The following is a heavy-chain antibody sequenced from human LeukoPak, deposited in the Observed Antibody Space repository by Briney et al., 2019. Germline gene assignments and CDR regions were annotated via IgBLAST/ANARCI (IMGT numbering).Heavy chain of an antibody. D-gene: IGHD5-18*01. Sequence: YPGGSLRLSCAASGFTVSSNYMSWVRQAPGKGLEWVSVIYSGGSAYYAVSVKGRFTISRDNSKNTLYLQMNSLRAEDTAVYYCARGKESGVSYGPHDYWGQGTLVTVSS. CDR3: ARGKESGVSYGPHDY. J-gene: IGHJ4*02. CDR1: GFTVSSNY. V-gene: IGHV3-66*01. CDR2: IYSGGSA.